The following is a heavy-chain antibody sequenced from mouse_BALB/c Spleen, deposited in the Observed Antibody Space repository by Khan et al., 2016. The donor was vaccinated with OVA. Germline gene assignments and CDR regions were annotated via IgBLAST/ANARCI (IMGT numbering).Heavy chain of an antibody. CDR2: IWSDGST. CDR1: GFSLTNYG. V-gene: IGHV2-6-1*01. J-gene: IGHJ4*01. D-gene: IGHD2-10*01. Sequence: QVQLKQSGPGLVAPSQSLSITCTISGFSLTNYGVHWVRHPPGKGLEWLVVIWSDGSTTYNSALKSRLSISKDNSKSQVFLKMNSLQTDDTAMYYCARQPYYHYYIMDYWGQGTSVTVSS. CDR3: ARQPYYHYYIMDY.